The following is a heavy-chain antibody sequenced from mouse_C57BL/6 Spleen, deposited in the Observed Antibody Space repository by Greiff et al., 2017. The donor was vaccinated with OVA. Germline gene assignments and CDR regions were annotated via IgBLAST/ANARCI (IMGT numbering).Heavy chain of an antibody. CDR2: IWRGGST. V-gene: IGHV2-5*01. CDR3: AKNPLYDGYLYYYAMDY. D-gene: IGHD2-3*01. J-gene: IGHJ4*01. CDR1: GFSLTSYG. Sequence: QVHVKQSGPGLVQPSQSLSITCTVSGFSLTSYGVHWVRQSPGKGLEWLGVIWRGGSTDYNAAFMSRLSITKDNSKSQVFFKMNSLQADDTAIYYCAKNPLYDGYLYYYAMDYWGQGTSVTVSS.